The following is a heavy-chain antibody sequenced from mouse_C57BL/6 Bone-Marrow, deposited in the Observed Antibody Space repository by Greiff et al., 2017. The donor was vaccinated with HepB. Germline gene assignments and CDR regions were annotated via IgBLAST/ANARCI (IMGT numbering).Heavy chain of an antibody. CDR1: GFSLTSYG. D-gene: IGHD2-5*01. V-gene: IGHV2-9*01. Sequence: QVHVKQSGPGLVAPSQSLSITCTVSGFSLTSYGVDWVRQPPGKGLEWLGVIWGGGSTNYNSALMSRLSISKYNSKSQVFLKMNSLQTDDTAMYYCAKHAYYSNYGGWYFDVWGTGTTVTVSS. J-gene: IGHJ1*03. CDR2: IWGGGST. CDR3: AKHAYYSNYGGWYFDV.